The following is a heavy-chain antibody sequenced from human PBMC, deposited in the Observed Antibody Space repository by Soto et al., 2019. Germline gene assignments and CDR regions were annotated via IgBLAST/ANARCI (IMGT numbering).Heavy chain of an antibody. CDR3: ASEPYGGEFDY. J-gene: IGHJ4*02. Sequence: QVQLVQSGAEEKKPGASVKVSCKASGYTFTIYAMHWVRQAPGQRLEWMGWINAGNGNTKYTQKFQGRVTITMDTSAITAYMELSSMTSEDTAVYYFASEPYGGEFDYWGQGTLVTVSS. V-gene: IGHV1-3*05. CDR2: INAGNGNT. D-gene: IGHD4-17*01. CDR1: GYTFTIYA.